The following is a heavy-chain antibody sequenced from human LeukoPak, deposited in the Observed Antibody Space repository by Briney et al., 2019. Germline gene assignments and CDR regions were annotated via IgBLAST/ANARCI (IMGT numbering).Heavy chain of an antibody. V-gene: IGHV3-48*03. Sequence: EGPLRLSCAASGFTFSSFEMNWVRQAPGKGLKWVSYITSSGSTIYYADSVKGRFTIPRDNAKNSLYLQMNSLRAEDTAVYYCARDRSAYSGYDFFDSWGQGTLVTVSS. CDR1: GFTFSSFE. CDR2: ITSSGSTI. CDR3: ARDRSAYSGYDFFDS. J-gene: IGHJ4*02. D-gene: IGHD5-12*01.